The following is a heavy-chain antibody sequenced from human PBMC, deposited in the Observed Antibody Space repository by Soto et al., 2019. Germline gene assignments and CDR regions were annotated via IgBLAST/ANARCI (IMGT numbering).Heavy chain of an antibody. V-gene: IGHV5-51*01. CDR1: GYSFTDYW. D-gene: IGHD6-6*01. CDR2: NYPGDSDT. Sequence: EVQLVQSGAEVTKPGESLKISCKASGYSFTDYWIGWVRQMPGQGLEWMGLNYPGDSDTKYSPSFQGQVTMSADKSISTAYLQWITLKASDTAMYDCARDGLSRSSAFDYWGQGTLVTVSS. J-gene: IGHJ4*02. CDR3: ARDGLSRSSAFDY.